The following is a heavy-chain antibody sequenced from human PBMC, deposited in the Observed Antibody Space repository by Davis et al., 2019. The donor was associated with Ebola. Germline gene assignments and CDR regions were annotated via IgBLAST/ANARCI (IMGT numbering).Heavy chain of an antibody. Sequence: MPSETLSLTCAVYGGPFSGYYWSWIRQPPGKGLEWIGEINHSGSTNYNPSLKSRVTISVDTSKNQFSLKLSSVTAADTAVYYCARWSGPEDYWGQGTLVTVSS. J-gene: IGHJ4*02. V-gene: IGHV4-34*01. CDR1: GGPFSGYY. CDR2: INHSGST. CDR3: ARWSGPEDY.